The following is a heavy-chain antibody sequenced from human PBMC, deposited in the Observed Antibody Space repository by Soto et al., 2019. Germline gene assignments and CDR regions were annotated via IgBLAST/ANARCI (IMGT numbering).Heavy chain of an antibody. CDR2: IYYSGST. D-gene: IGHD5-18*01. V-gene: IGHV4-39*01. J-gene: IGHJ5*02. CDR3: ARSLGYSYGWFDP. Sequence: SETLSLTCTVSGGSISSSSYYWGWIRQPPGKGLEWIGSIYYSGSTYYNPSLKSRVTISVDTSKNQFSLKLSSVTAADTAVYYCARSLGYSYGWFDPWGQGTLVTVSS. CDR1: GGSISSSSYY.